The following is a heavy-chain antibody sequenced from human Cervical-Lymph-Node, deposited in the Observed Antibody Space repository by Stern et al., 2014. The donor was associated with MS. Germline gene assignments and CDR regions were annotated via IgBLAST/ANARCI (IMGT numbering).Heavy chain of an antibody. CDR2: ISATTRNP. V-gene: IGHV1-18*01. CDR3: ARGLDY. Sequence: QLVQSGSQVKKPGASVRISCRASGYTFGRYAISWVRQAPGQGLEWMGWISATTRNPESTKKFQGRLPMTIATTTTTAYMALRSLTSDDAATYYCARGLDYWGQGTLVIVSS. J-gene: IGHJ4*02. CDR1: GYTFGRYA.